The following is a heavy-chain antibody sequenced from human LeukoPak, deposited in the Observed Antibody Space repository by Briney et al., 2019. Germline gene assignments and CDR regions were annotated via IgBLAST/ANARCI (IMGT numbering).Heavy chain of an antibody. Sequence: GGSLRLSCAASGFTFSSYWMHWVRQAPGKGLVWVSRINSDGSSTTYADSVKGRFTISRDNATNTFYLQMSSLRAEDTAVYYCARGYGSGSYGPNWFDPWGQGTLVTVSS. J-gene: IGHJ5*02. CDR3: ARGYGSGSYGPNWFDP. CDR1: GFTFSSYW. V-gene: IGHV3-74*01. D-gene: IGHD3-10*01. CDR2: INSDGSST.